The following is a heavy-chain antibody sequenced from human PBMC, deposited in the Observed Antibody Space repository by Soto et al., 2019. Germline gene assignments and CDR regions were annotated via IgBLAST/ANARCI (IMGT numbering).Heavy chain of an antibody. CDR2: ITPIFGTV. Sequence: QVQLVQSGAEVKKPGSSVRVSCKASGGTLATYTISWVRQAPGQGLEWMGGITPIFGTVNYAQRFQGRVTITADESTGTAYMDLSSLRSEDTAVYYCARDRRDYYDSSGYFGVFGYWGQGTLVTVSS. CDR1: GGTLATYT. D-gene: IGHD3-22*01. V-gene: IGHV1-69*12. J-gene: IGHJ4*02. CDR3: ARDRRDYYDSSGYFGVFGY.